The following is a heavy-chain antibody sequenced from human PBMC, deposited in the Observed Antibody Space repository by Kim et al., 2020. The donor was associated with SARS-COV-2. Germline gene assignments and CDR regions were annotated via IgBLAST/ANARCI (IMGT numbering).Heavy chain of an antibody. CDR3: ATPRQQWQVPGGAFDY. D-gene: IGHD6-19*01. Sequence: GGSLRLSCAASGFTFSSYAMSWVRQAPGKGLEWVSAISGSGGSTYYADSVKGRFTISRDNSKNTLYLQMNSLRAEDTAVYYCATPRQQWQVPGGAFDYWGQGTLVTVSS. V-gene: IGHV3-23*01. J-gene: IGHJ4*02. CDR2: ISGSGGST. CDR1: GFTFSSYA.